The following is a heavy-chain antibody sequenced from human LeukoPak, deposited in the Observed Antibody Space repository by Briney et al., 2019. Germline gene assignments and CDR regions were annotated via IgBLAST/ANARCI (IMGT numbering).Heavy chain of an antibody. J-gene: IGHJ3*02. CDR1: GFSFSGHW. CDR3: ARESGYSYGYAFDI. Sequence: GGSLRLSCTASGFSFSGHWMHWVRQPPGKGLEWVSGISWNSGSIDYADSVKGRFTISRDNAKNSLYLQMNSLRAEDTAVYYCARESGYSYGYAFDIWGQGTMVTVSS. CDR2: ISWNSGSI. V-gene: IGHV3-9*01. D-gene: IGHD5-18*01.